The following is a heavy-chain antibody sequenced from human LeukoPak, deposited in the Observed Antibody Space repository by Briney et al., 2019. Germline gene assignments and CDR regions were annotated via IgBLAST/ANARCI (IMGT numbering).Heavy chain of an antibody. CDR3: ARVLGGGYYYYYHMDV. CDR2: IYTSGST. J-gene: IGHJ6*03. Sequence: SETLSLTCTVSGGSISSYYWSWIRQPAGKGLEWIGRIYTSGSTNYNPSLKSRVTMSVDTSKNQFSLKLSSVTAADTAVYYCARVLGGGYYYYYHMDVWGKGTTVTVSS. CDR1: GGSISSYY. V-gene: IGHV4-4*07.